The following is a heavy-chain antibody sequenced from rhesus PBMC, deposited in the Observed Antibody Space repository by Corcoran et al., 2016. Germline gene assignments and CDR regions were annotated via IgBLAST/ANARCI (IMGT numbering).Heavy chain of an antibody. CDR2: INSGGGST. D-gene: IGHD3-16*01. CDR1: GFIFSSYG. V-gene: IGHV3S5*01. J-gene: IGHJ4*01. CDR3: AKRAYYYSGSYYFDY. Sequence: EVQLVETGGGLVQPGGSLKLSCVVSGFIFSSYGMSWVRQAPGKGLEWVSVINSGGGSTYYADSVKGRFTISRDNSKNTLSLQMNSLRPDDTAVYYCAKRAYYYSGSYYFDYWGQGVLVTVSS.